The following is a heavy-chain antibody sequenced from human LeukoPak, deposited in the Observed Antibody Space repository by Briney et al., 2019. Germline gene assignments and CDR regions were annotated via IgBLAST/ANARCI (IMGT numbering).Heavy chain of an antibody. CDR1: GFTFIYYG. Sequence: GGSLRLSCAASGFTFIYYGMSWVRQAPGKGLEWVSAISGSGGSTYYADSVKGRFTISRDNSKNTLYLQMNSLRAEDTAVYYCAKGNFTIWDYWGQGTLVTVSS. CDR2: ISGSGGST. D-gene: IGHD3-9*01. J-gene: IGHJ4*02. V-gene: IGHV3-23*01. CDR3: AKGNFTIWDY.